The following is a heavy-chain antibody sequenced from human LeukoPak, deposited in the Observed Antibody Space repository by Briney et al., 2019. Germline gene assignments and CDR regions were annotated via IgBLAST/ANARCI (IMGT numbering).Heavy chain of an antibody. CDR3: ARDAGIAAAGDY. Sequence: ASETLSLTCTVSGGSISSGSYYWSWIRQPAGKGLEWIGRIYTSGSTNYNPSLKSRVTISVDTSKNQFSLKLSSVTAADTAVYYCARDAGIAAAGDYWGQGTLVTVSS. V-gene: IGHV4-61*02. D-gene: IGHD6-13*01. J-gene: IGHJ4*02. CDR2: IYTSGST. CDR1: GGSISSGSYY.